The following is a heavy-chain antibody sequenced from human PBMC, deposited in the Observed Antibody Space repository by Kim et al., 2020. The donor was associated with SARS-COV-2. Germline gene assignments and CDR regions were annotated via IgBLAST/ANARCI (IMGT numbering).Heavy chain of an antibody. V-gene: IGHV1-3*01. Sequence: NTRYLQNFQGRVTITRDRSASTVYMELSSLRSEDTAVYYCAKVGNNAFDVWGQGTMVSVSS. D-gene: IGHD2-21*01. J-gene: IGHJ3*01. CDR3: AKVGNNAFDV. CDR2: NT.